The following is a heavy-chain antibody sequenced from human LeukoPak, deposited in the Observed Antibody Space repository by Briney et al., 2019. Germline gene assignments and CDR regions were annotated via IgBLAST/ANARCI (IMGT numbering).Heavy chain of an antibody. CDR3: ARVAKWELLRGAFDI. CDR2: INTNTGNP. Sequence: GASVKVSCKASGYTLTGYCMHWVRQAPGQGLEWMGWINTNTGNPTYAQGFTGRFVFSLDTSVSTAYLQISSLKAEDTAVYYCARVAKWELLRGAFDIWGQGTMVTVSS. V-gene: IGHV7-4-1*02. D-gene: IGHD1-26*01. J-gene: IGHJ3*02. CDR1: GYTLTGYC.